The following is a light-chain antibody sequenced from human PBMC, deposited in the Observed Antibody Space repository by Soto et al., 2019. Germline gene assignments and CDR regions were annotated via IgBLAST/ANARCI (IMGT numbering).Light chain of an antibody. J-gene: IGLJ1*01. CDR2: DVT. CDR1: SSDVGGYNY. Sequence: QSVLTQPASVSGSPGQSITISCTGTSSDVGGYNYVSWYQHHPGKAHKLIIYDVTNRPSGVSNPFTGSKSGNTASLTISGLQPEDEPDYYCSSYTTSNTRQIVFGTGTKAPAL. CDR3: SSYTTSNTRQIV. V-gene: IGLV2-14*03.